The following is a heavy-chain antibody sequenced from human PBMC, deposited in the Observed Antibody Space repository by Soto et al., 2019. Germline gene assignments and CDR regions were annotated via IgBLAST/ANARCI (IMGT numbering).Heavy chain of an antibody. CDR2: ITPVLGVE. V-gene: IGHV1-69*08. J-gene: IGHJ4*02. CDR1: GATFSRDT. CDR3: ARDQTGFDY. Sequence: QVHLVQSGAEVKKPGSSVKVSCKASGATFSRDTFSWVRQAPGQGLDWVGRITPVLGVEIYAQRFQGRVTITADTPATTVYMELSSLTSEDTAMYFGARDQTGFDYWGQGTLVTVSS.